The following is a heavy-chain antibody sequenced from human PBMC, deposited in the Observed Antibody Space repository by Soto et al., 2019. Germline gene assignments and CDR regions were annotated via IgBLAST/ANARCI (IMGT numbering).Heavy chain of an antibody. CDR1: GFTFSSYG. CDR2: IWYDGSNK. Sequence: QVQLVESGGGVVQPGRSLRLSCAASGFTFSSYGMHWVRQAPGKGLEWVAVIWYDGSNKYYADSVKGRFTISRDNSKNTMYRQMDSLRAEDTAVYYCAKTGADGSGMNCFDPWGQGTLVTVSS. D-gene: IGHD3-10*01. CDR3: AKTGADGSGMNCFDP. V-gene: IGHV3-33*06. J-gene: IGHJ5*02.